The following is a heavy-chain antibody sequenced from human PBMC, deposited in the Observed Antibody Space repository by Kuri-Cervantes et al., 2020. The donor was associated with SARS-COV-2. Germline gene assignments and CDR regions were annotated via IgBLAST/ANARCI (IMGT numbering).Heavy chain of an antibody. CDR3: ARDMHVRGAAAGPTRLGYYYMDV. V-gene: IGHV1-8*03. CDR2: MNPNSGNT. CDR1: GYTFTSYD. J-gene: IGHJ6*03. Sequence: ASVKVSCKASGYTFTSYDINWVRQATGQGLEWMGLMNPNSGNTGYAQKFQGRVTITRNTTISTAYMELSSLRSEDTAVYYCARDMHVRGAAAGPTRLGYYYMDVWGKETTVTVSS. D-gene: IGHD6-13*01.